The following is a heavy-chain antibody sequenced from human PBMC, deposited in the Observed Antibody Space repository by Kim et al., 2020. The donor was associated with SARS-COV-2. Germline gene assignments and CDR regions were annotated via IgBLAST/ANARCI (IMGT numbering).Heavy chain of an antibody. CDR1: GDSIRSSSYY. CDR3: AREHYCYGKYV. J-gene: IGHJ6*02. CDR2: INYAGYT. D-gene: IGHD2-15*01. V-gene: IGHV4-39*07. Sequence: SETLSLTCNVSGDSIRSSSYYWAWVRQSTGKGLEWIGNINYAGYTSYNPSLKSRVTIFVDMTKNQFSLEVTSVTDAATAVYFCAREHYCYGKYVWGQGTTVIVSS.